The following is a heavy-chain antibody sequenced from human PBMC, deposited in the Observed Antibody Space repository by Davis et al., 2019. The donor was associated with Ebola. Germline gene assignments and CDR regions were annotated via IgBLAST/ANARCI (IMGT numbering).Heavy chain of an antibody. CDR1: GFTISSYY. J-gene: IGHJ4*02. V-gene: IGHV3-74*01. D-gene: IGHD3-3*01. Sequence: GESLKISCAASGFTISSYYMHWVRQAPGKGLVWVSRINNDGSGTNYADSVRGRFTISRDNAKNTLYLQMNSLRAEDTAVYYCTVFGVVPPGWGQGTLVTVSS. CDR2: INNDGSGT. CDR3: TVFGVVPPG.